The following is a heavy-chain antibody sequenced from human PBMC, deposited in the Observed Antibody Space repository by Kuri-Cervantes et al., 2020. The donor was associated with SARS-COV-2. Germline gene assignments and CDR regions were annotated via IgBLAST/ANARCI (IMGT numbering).Heavy chain of an antibody. CDR3: ARHFPLLRGAHYYFDY. CDR1: GGSFSGYY. CDR2: INHSGST. V-gene: IGHV4-34*01. Sequence: ESLKISCAVYGGSFSGYYWSWIRQPPGKGLEWIGEINHSGSTNYNPPLKSRVTISVDTSKNHFSLKLTSLTAADTAVYYCARHFPLLRGAHYYFDYWGQGTLVTVSS. D-gene: IGHD3-10*01. J-gene: IGHJ4*02.